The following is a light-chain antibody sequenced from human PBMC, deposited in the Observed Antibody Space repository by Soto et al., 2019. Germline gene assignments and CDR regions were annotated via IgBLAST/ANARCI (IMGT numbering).Light chain of an antibody. CDR2: DAS. CDR1: LNRTRF. Sequence: EIVLTPSPATLSLSPGQIATPSCRASLNRTRFLAWDQRTPCQAPRLIIYDASNRASGIPARLAGSGSGTDFTLTISSLEPEDSAIYYCQQRSNWPPLTFGGGTKVEIK. V-gene: IGKV3-11*01. J-gene: IGKJ4*01. CDR3: QQRSNWPPLT.